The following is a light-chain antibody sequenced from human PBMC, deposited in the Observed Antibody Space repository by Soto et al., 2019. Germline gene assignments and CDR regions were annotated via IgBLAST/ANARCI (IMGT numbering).Light chain of an antibody. J-gene: IGKJ1*01. Sequence: EIVVTQSPATLSVSPGEGATLSCRASQSVSYNVAWYQQRPGQAPRLLIYRASTRAPGIPARFSGTGSGTEFTLTITRLQSEDVAIYDCQQYNNWPPWTFGPGTKVEIK. V-gene: IGKV3-15*01. CDR3: QQYNNWPPWT. CDR1: QSVSYN. CDR2: RAS.